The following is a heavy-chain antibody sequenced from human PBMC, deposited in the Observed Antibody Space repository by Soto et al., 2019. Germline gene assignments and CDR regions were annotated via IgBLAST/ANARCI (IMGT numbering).Heavy chain of an antibody. D-gene: IGHD2-15*01. CDR1: GFTFSSYA. CDR2: LSGSGGST. V-gene: IGHV3-23*01. Sequence: EVQLLESGGGLVQPGGSLRLSCAASGFTFSSYAMSWVRQAPGKGLEWVSALSGSGGSTYYADSVKGRFTISRDNSKNTLYLQMNSLRAEDTAVYYCAKFRIYCGGGSCYSSVYYGMDVWGQGTTVTVSS. CDR3: AKFRIYCGGGSCYSSVYYGMDV. J-gene: IGHJ6*02.